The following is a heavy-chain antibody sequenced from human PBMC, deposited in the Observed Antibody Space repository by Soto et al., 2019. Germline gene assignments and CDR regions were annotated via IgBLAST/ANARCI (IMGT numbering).Heavy chain of an antibody. V-gene: IGHV3-30*18. CDR3: AKEEHDYVWGIGNYYDMDV. D-gene: IGHD3-16*01. CDR1: GFSFRSFG. Sequence: QVQLVESGGGVVQPGRSLRLSCAASGFSFRSFGMHWVRQAPGKGLEWVAVISYDGSNKHYRDSVKGRLTISRDNFKNTLYLQMNSLRAEDTAVYFCAKEEHDYVWGIGNYYDMDVWGQGTTVTVSS. CDR2: ISYDGSNK. J-gene: IGHJ6*02.